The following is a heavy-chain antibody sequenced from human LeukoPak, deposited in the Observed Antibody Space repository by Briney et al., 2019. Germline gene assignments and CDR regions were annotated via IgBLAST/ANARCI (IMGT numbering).Heavy chain of an antibody. J-gene: IGHJ4*02. CDR2: ISYDGTNK. Sequence: GRSLTLVCAASGFTFPTYAVHWVRQAPGKGLEWVADISYDGTNKFYADSVKGRFTISRDNSKNALYPQMNSLRAEDTAVYYCAKGGYYERPSYFAYWGRGTLVKVAS. CDR1: GFTFPTYA. V-gene: IGHV3-30*18. CDR3: AKGGYYERPSYFAY. D-gene: IGHD3-22*01.